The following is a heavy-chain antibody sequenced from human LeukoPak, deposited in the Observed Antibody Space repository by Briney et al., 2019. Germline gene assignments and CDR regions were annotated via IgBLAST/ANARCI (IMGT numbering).Heavy chain of an antibody. CDR1: GYTFTSYA. V-gene: IGHV1-3*01. D-gene: IGHD3-16*02. CDR3: ATNIMITFGGVIVPYYFDY. J-gene: IGHJ4*02. Sequence: GASVKVSCKASGYTFTSYAMHWVRQAPGQSPEWMGWINAGNGNTKYSQKFQGRVTITRDTSASTAYMELSSLRSEDTAVYYCATNIMITFGGVIVPYYFDYWGQGTLVTVSS. CDR2: INAGNGNT.